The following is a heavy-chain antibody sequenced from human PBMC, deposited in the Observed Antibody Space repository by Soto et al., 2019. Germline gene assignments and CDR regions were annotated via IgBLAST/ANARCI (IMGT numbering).Heavy chain of an antibody. CDR3: ARGYCAYATCNNWILTWLDP. CDR2: LLPIFGTT. CDR1: GVTLSDSP. D-gene: IGHD2-15*01. J-gene: IGHJ5*02. Sequence: QVQLVQSGAEVKKPGSSVKVSCKSSGVTLSDSPINWVRQAPGQGLEWMGGLLPIFGTTIYAQQFQGRLTITADESTNTAYMELSDLRPEDTAIFYGARGYCAYATCNNWILTWLDPWGQGTLVTVSS. V-gene: IGHV1-69*01.